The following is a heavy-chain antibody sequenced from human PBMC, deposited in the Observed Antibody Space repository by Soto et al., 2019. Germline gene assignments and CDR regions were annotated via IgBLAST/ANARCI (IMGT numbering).Heavy chain of an antibody. CDR3: ARPARIAAAGLESHNGSAP. D-gene: IGHD6-13*01. V-gene: IGHV4-34*01. CDR1: GESFSIYY. CDR2: INHSGST. Sequence: SETLSLTCAAYGESFSIYYWSWIRQPPGKGLEWIGEINHSGSTNYNPSLKSRVTISVDTSKNQFSLKLSSVTAADTAVYYCARPARIAAAGLESHNGSAPWGKGTLVPVSS. J-gene: IGHJ5*02.